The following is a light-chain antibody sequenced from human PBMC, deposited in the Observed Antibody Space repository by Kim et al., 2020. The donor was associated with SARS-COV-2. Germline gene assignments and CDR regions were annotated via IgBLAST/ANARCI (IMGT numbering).Light chain of an antibody. CDR2: EVS. V-gene: IGLV2-8*01. Sequence: GQSGTISCAGTSSDVGGYNVVSWYQQHPGKAPKLMIYEVSKRPSGVPDRFSGSKSGNTASLTVSGLQAEDEADYYCSSYAGSNNFVFGTGTKVTVL. CDR3: SSYAGSNNFV. J-gene: IGLJ1*01. CDR1: SSDVGGYNV.